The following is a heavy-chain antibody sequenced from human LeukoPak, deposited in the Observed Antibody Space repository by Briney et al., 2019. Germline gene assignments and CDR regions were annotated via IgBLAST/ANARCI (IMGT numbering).Heavy chain of an antibody. CDR2: IYYSGST. Sequence: SETLSLTCTVSGGSISSYYWSWLRQPPGKGLEWLGYIYYSGSTNYNPSLKSRVTISVDTSKNQFSLKLSSVTAADTAVYYCARAGSGSYYDYFDYWGQGTLVTVSS. CDR3: ARAGSGSYYDYFDY. D-gene: IGHD1-26*01. CDR1: GGSISSYY. V-gene: IGHV4-59*01. J-gene: IGHJ4*02.